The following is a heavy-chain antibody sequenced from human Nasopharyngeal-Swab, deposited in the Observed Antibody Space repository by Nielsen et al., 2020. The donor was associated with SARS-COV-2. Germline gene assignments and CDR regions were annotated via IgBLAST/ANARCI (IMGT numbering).Heavy chain of an antibody. V-gene: IGHV3-13*01. CDR3: ARRDRYSFGGPFDY. Sequence: GESLKISCATSGFGFDDYAIHWVRQAPGKGLEWVSAIATTGDTYYVGSVTGRFTISRENAKNSLYLQMNNLRAEDTAVYYCARRDRYSFGGPFDYWGQGTLVTVST. J-gene: IGHJ4*02. D-gene: IGHD5-18*01. CDR2: IATTGDT. CDR1: GFGFDDYA.